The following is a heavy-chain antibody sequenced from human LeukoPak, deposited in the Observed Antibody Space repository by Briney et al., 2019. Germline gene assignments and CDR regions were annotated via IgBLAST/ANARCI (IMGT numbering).Heavy chain of an antibody. V-gene: IGHV1-24*01. CDR2: FDPEDGET. D-gene: IGHD6-13*01. J-gene: IGHJ6*03. Sequence: ASVKVSCKVSGYTLTELSMHWVRQAPGKGLEWMGGFDPEDGETIYAQKFQGRVTMTEDTSTDTAYMELRSLRSDDTAVYYCARTAAAGTLPNMDVWGKGTTVTISS. CDR1: GYTLTELS. CDR3: ARTAAAGTLPNMDV.